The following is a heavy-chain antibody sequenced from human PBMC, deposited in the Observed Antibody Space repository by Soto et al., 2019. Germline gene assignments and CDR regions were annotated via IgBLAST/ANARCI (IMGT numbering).Heavy chain of an antibody. CDR1: GGSISSYY. D-gene: IGHD3-3*01. CDR2: IYYSGST. V-gene: IGHV4-59*01. Sequence: SETLSLTCTVSGGSISSYYWSWIRQPPGKGLEWIGYIYYSGSTNYNPSLKSRVTISLDTSKNQFSLNLSSVTAADTAVYYCARVWFMEWLQGGCFDPWGQGTLVTVSS. CDR3: ARVWFMEWLQGGCFDP. J-gene: IGHJ5*02.